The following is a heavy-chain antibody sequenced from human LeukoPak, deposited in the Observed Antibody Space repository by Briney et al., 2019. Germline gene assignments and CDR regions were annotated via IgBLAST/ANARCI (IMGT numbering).Heavy chain of an antibody. J-gene: IGHJ4*02. CDR3: ARDTYSYGVGGFDY. CDR2: IYYSGST. Sequence: SETLSLTCTVSGGSISSSSYYWGWIRQPPGKGLEWIGSIYYSGSTYYNPSLKSRVTISVDTSKNQFSLKLSSVTAADTAVYYCARDTYSYGVGGFDYWGQGTLVTVSS. V-gene: IGHV4-39*07. D-gene: IGHD5-18*01. CDR1: GGSISSSSYY.